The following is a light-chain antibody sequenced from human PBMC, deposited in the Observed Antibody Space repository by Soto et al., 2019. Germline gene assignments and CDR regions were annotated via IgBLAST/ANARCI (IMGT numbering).Light chain of an antibody. CDR2: DAS. Sequence: DIQMSQSPATLSATVGDSVTITCLASQSISHWLAWYQQKPGKAPKFLIYDASSLESGVPSRFSGSGSGTEFTLTISSLQPDDFATYYCQQYDSVLGTFGPGTKVDI. J-gene: IGKJ1*01. V-gene: IGKV1-5*01. CDR1: QSISHW. CDR3: QQYDSVLGT.